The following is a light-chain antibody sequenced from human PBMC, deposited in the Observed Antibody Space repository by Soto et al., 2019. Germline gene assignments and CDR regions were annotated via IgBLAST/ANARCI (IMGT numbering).Light chain of an antibody. J-gene: IGLJ1*01. CDR1: SSDVGSYNY. CDR3: SSYARSNHKV. CDR2: EVT. V-gene: IGLV2-8*01. Sequence: QSVLAQPPSASGSPGTSVTISCTGTSSDVGSYNYVSWYQQHPGKAPKLMIYEVTKRPSGVPDRFSGSKSGNTASLTVSGLQADDEADYDCSSYARSNHKVFGAGPKVAVL.